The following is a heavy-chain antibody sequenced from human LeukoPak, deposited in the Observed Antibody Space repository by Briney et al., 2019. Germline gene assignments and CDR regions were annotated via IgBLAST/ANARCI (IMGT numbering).Heavy chain of an antibody. Sequence: GGSLRLSCAASGFTVSTYWMHWVRQAPGKGLVWVSRINSDGSTTTYADSVKGRFTIYRDNAKNTLYLQMNSLRAEDTAVYYCARQVNLRSGSYPGYWGQGTLVTVSS. V-gene: IGHV3-74*01. CDR1: GFTVSTYW. D-gene: IGHD1-26*01. J-gene: IGHJ4*02. CDR2: INSDGSTT. CDR3: ARQVNLRSGSYPGY.